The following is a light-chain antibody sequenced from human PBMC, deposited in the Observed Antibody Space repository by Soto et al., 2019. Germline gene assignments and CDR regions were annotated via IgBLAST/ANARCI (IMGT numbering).Light chain of an antibody. V-gene: IGKV3-20*01. Sequence: EFVLTQSPGTLSLSPGERATLSCRASQSVSTNYFAWYQQKPGQAPRLLIFGSSDRATGIPDRFSGSGSGTDFTLTISRLEPEDVAVYYCQQYGSSPPYTFGQGTKLEIK. CDR2: GSS. CDR3: QQYGSSPPYT. CDR1: QSVSTNY. J-gene: IGKJ2*01.